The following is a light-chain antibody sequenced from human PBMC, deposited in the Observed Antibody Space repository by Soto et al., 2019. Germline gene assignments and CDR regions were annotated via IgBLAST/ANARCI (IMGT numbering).Light chain of an antibody. J-gene: IGLJ1*01. V-gene: IGLV2-14*03. CDR1: SSDVGGYNY. Sequence: QSVRAQPASVSGSPGQSITISCTGTSSDVGGYNYVSWYQQYPGKAPKLMIYDVSNRPSGVSIRFSGSKSDNTASPTISGLQAEDEADYYCSSYTSSSTYVFGTGTKVTVL. CDR3: SSYTSSSTYV. CDR2: DVS.